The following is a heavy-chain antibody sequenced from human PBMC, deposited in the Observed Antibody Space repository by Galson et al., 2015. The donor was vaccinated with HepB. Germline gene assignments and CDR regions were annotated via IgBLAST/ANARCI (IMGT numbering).Heavy chain of an antibody. Sequence: SLRLSCAASGFTFSSYAMHWVRQAPGKGLEYVSAISSNGGSTYYANSVKGRFTISRDNSKNTLYLQMGSLRAEDMAVYYCARGGGVEDTKTNAILLWFGEFQTFDYWGQGTLVTVSS. D-gene: IGHD3-10*01. V-gene: IGHV3-64*01. CDR3: ARGGGVEDTKTNAILLWFGEFQTFDY. CDR2: ISSNGGST. J-gene: IGHJ4*02. CDR1: GFTFSSYA.